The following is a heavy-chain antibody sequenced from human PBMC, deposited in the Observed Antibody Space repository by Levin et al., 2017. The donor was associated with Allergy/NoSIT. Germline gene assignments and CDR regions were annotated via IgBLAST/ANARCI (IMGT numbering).Heavy chain of an antibody. Sequence: GGSLRLSCVASGFTFRNYAMHWVRQAPGKGLEWVAAISYDATNKYYADSVKGRFTISRDNSKKKLFLQMNSLRIEDTALYYCASEEDLGFGFDYWGQGSPVTVYS. J-gene: IGHJ4*02. CDR3: ASEEDLGFGFDY. CDR2: ISYDATNK. V-gene: IGHV3-30*04. D-gene: IGHD2-15*01. CDR1: GFTFRNYA.